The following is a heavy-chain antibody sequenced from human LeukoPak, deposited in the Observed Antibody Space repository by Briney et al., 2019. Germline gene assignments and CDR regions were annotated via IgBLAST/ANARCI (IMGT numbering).Heavy chain of an antibody. CDR3: ARRGTIAVPVFWFDP. J-gene: IGHJ5*02. CDR2: IKQDGSEK. Sequence: GGSLRLSCVASGFTFTSYWMIWVRQAPGKGLEWVANIKQDGSEKYYLDSLEGRFTISRDNAKNSVYLQINRLRAEDTAVYYCARRGTIAVPVFWFDPWGQGTLVIVSS. V-gene: IGHV3-7*01. CDR1: GFTFTSYW. D-gene: IGHD6-19*01.